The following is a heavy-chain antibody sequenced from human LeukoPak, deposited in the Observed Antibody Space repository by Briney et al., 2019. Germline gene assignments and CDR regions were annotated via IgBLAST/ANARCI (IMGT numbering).Heavy chain of an antibody. CDR1: GHTFTNYW. Sequence: GESLKISCKGSGHTFTNYWIGWVRQMPGKGLEYMGIIYPGDSDTRYSPSFQGQVTISVDKSITTAYLQWSSLKASDTAMYYCARRPLRSSGYYFDYWGQGTLVTVSS. V-gene: IGHV5-51*01. CDR2: IYPGDSDT. CDR3: ARRPLRSSGYYFDY. D-gene: IGHD3-22*01. J-gene: IGHJ4*02.